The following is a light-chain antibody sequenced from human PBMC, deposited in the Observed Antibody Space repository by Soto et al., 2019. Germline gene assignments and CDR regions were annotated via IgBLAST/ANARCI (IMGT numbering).Light chain of an antibody. Sequence: QSVLTQPPSVSGAPGQRVTISCTGSSSNIGAGYDVHWYQQLPRTAPKLLIYNNINRPSGVPDRFSGSRSGTSASLAITGLQAEDEAVYYCKSYDRSLIVSYVFGTATKVTVL. J-gene: IGLJ1*01. CDR2: NNI. CDR3: KSYDRSLIVSYV. V-gene: IGLV1-40*01. CDR1: SSNIGAGYD.